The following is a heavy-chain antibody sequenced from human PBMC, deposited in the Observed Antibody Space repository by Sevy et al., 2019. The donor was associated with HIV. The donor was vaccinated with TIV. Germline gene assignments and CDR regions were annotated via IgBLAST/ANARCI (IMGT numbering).Heavy chain of an antibody. CDR3: AGEGKVRNWNSRTRGVAYYFDY. D-gene: IGHD1-7*01. CDR2: IYSGGST. Sequence: GGYLRLSCAASGFTVSSNYMSWVRQAPGKGLEWISVIYSGGSTYYADSVKGRFTISRDNSKNTLYLQMNSLRVEDTAVYYCAGEGKVRNWNSRTRGVAYYFDYWGQGTLVTVSS. J-gene: IGHJ4*02. CDR1: GFTVSSNY. V-gene: IGHV3-53*01.